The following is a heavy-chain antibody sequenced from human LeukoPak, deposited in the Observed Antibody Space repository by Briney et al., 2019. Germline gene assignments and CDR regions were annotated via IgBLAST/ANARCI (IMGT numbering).Heavy chain of an antibody. Sequence: VASVKVSCKASGYTFSSYGISWVRQAPGQGLEWMGWISAYDGNTDYAQNLQGRVTMTTDTSTSTAYMELRSLRSDDTAVYYCARAVRGCSYAYLPYWGQGTLVTVSS. J-gene: IGHJ4*02. V-gene: IGHV1-18*01. D-gene: IGHD5-18*01. CDR1: GYTFSSYG. CDR3: ARAVRGCSYAYLPY. CDR2: ISAYDGNT.